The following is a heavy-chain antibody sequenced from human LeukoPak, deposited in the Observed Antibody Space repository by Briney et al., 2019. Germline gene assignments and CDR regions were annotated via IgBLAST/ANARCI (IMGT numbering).Heavy chain of an antibody. J-gene: IGHJ6*02. V-gene: IGHV3-9*01. CDR3: AKGGGWLPYYGMDV. CDR1: GFTFDDYA. Sequence: GGSLRLSCAASGFTFDDYAMHWVRQAPGKGLEWVSGISWNSGSIGYADSVKGRFTISRDNAKNSLYLQMNSLRAEDTALYYCAKGGGWLPYYGMDVWGQGPRSPSP. CDR2: ISWNSGSI. D-gene: IGHD3-22*01.